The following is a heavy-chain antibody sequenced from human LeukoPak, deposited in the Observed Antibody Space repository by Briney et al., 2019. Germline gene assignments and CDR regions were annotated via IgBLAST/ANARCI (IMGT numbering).Heavy chain of an antibody. V-gene: IGHV3-21*01. CDR1: GFTFTTYS. D-gene: IGHD3-9*01. CDR2: ITSSSTSM. J-gene: IGHJ4*02. Sequence: GGPLRLSCAASGFTFTTYSMNWVRQAPGKGLEWVSSITSSSTSMYYADSVKGRFTISRDNAKNSLYLQMNSLRAEDTAVYYCARTYYDILTGYNPYFDYWGQGTLVTVSS. CDR3: ARTYYDILTGYNPYFDY.